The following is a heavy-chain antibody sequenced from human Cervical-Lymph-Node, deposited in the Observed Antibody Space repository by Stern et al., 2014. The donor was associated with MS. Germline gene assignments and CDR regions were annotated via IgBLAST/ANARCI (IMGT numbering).Heavy chain of an antibody. CDR3: VSFGVVPPN. CDR2: IGGDGSST. CDR1: GFTFSSYW. J-gene: IGHJ4*02. Sequence: EVQLLESGGGLVQPGGSLRLSCAASGFTFSSYWMHWVRQAPGKGLVWVSRIGGDGSSTTYADSVKGRFTISRDNAKNTLYLQMNSLRAEDTAVYYCVSFGVVPPNWGQGTLVTVSS. D-gene: IGHD3-3*01. V-gene: IGHV3-74*02.